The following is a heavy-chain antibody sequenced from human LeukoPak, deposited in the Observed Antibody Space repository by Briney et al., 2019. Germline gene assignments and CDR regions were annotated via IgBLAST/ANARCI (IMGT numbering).Heavy chain of an antibody. Sequence: GGSLRLSCAASGFTFSSYWMSWVRQAPGKGLEWVANIKQDGSDKYYVDSVRGRFTISRDNTKNSLYLQMNSLRAEDTAVYYCASYILTGYYNGHDAFDIWGQGTMVIVSS. CDR2: IKQDGSDK. CDR1: GFTFSSYW. V-gene: IGHV3-7*01. CDR3: ASYILTGYYNGHDAFDI. J-gene: IGHJ3*02. D-gene: IGHD3-9*01.